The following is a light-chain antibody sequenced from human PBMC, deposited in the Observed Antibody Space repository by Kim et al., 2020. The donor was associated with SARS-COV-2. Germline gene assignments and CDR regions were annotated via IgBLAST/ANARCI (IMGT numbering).Light chain of an antibody. V-gene: IGKV1-39*01. CDR1: QSISTY. J-gene: IGKJ2*01. CDR3: QQSYSTLPYT. Sequence: DIQMTQSPSSLSASVGDRVTITCRASQSISTYLNWYQQKPGKAPKLLIYDASSLQSGVPSRFSGSGSGTDFTLTISSLQPEDFATYYCQQSYSTLPYTFGQGTKLE. CDR2: DAS.